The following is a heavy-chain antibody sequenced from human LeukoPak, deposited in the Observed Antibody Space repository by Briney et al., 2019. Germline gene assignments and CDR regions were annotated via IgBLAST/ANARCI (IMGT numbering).Heavy chain of an antibody. CDR1: GGSISSSSYY. D-gene: IGHD2-2*01. J-gene: IGHJ6*03. CDR3: AGYIVVVPAAYLSGYMDV. Sequence: SETLSLTCTVSGGSISSSSYYWGWIRQPPGKGLEWIGSIYYSGSTYYNPSLKSRVTISVDTSKNQFSLKLSSVTAADTAVYYCAGYIVVVPAAYLSGYMDVWGKGTTVTVSS. CDR2: IYYSGST. V-gene: IGHV4-39*01.